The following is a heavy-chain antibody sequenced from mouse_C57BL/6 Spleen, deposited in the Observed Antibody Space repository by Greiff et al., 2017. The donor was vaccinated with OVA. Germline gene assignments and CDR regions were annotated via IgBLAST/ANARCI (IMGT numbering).Heavy chain of an antibody. Sequence: QVQLQQSGAELVRPGASVTLSCKASGYTFTDYEMHWVKQTPVHGLEWIGAIDPETGGTAYNQKFKGKAILTADKSSSTAYMELRSLTSEDSAVYYATKTTARYYYAMDYWGQGTSVTVSS. CDR2: IDPETGGT. CDR1: GYTFTDYE. D-gene: IGHD1-2*01. V-gene: IGHV1-15*01. CDR3: TKTTARYYYAMDY. J-gene: IGHJ4*01.